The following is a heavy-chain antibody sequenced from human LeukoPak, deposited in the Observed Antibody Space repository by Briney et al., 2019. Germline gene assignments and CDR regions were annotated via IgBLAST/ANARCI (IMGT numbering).Heavy chain of an antibody. CDR3: ARGGYSHGYKGFVDY. CDR1: DFSFGSFW. Sequence: GGSLRLSCAASDFSFGSFWMNWVRQAPGQGLEWVANTKQDGSEKYFVDSVKGRFTISRDNAKKSLYLQMNNLRAEDTAVYYCARGGYSHGYKGFVDYWGQGTLVTVSS. D-gene: IGHD5-18*01. CDR2: TKQDGSEK. V-gene: IGHV3-7*01. J-gene: IGHJ4*02.